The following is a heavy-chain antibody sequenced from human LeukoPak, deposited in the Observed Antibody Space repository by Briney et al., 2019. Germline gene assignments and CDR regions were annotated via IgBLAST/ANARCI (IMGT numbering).Heavy chain of an antibody. V-gene: IGHV3-66*01. CDR1: GFTVSNNY. D-gene: IGHD2-2*01. Sequence: GGSLRLSCAASGFTVSNNYMSWVRQAPGKGLEWVSIIYSGGNTYYADSVKGRFTISRDNSKNTLYLQMNSLRAEDTAVYYCARVVDIVVVPAAMHDYWGQGTLVTVSS. J-gene: IGHJ4*02. CDR2: IYSGGNT. CDR3: ARVVDIVVVPAAMHDY.